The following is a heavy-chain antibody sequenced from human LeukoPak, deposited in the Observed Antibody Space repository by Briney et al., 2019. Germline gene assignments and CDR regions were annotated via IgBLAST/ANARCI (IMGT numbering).Heavy chain of an antibody. V-gene: IGHV3-48*03. D-gene: IGHD1-26*01. J-gene: IGHJ5*02. CDR2: TTSSGSTT. Sequence: PGGSLRLSCAASGFTFSRFEMNWVRQVPGKGLEWISYTTSSGSTTYYADSVKGRFTISRDNAKNSLSLQMNSLRAEDTAVYFCARDRNLVGPNNWFDPWGQGTLVTVSS. CDR1: GFTFSRFE. CDR3: ARDRNLVGPNNWFDP.